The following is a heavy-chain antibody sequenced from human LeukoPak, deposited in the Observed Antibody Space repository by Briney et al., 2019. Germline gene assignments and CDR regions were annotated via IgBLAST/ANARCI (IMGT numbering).Heavy chain of an antibody. CDR2: SRGKAKTYTT. D-gene: IGHD3-10*01. CDR1: GFTFSYYY. V-gene: IGHV3-72*01. J-gene: IGHJ6*02. CDR3: ARGASGNYNYHYGMDV. Sequence: GGPLRLSCVASGFTFSYYYMDWVRQAPGKGLEGVARSRGKAKTYTTEYAASVKGRFTISRDESKNSLYLQMHSLIIEDTAVYYCARGASGNYNYHYGMDVWGQGTTVTVSS.